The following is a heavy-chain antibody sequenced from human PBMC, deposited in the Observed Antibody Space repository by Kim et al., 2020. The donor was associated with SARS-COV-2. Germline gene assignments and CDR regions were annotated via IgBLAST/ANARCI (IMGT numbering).Heavy chain of an antibody. Sequence: LKSRVNISVDTSKSQFSLKLSSVTAADTAVYYCARAQLPGDYYYYYGMDVWGQGTTVTVSS. D-gene: IGHD7-27*01. V-gene: IGHV4-59*01. CDR3: ARAQLPGDYYYYYGMDV. J-gene: IGHJ6*02.